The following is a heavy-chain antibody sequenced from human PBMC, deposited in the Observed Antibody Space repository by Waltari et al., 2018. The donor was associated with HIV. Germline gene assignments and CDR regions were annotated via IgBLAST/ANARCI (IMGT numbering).Heavy chain of an antibody. CDR3: ARDMGSTLTNNFDN. D-gene: IGHD4-4*01. CDR1: GFTFADHA. V-gene: IGHV3-9*01. Sequence: EVQLVESGGELVQPGRSLRLSCAASGFTFADHAMNWVRQGPGKGLEWVSGINWNGGTIGYAASVKGRFTVSRDNAKNSLSLQMNSLRADDTAFYYCARDMGSTLTNNFDNWGQGTLVTVSS. CDR2: INWNGGTI. J-gene: IGHJ4*02.